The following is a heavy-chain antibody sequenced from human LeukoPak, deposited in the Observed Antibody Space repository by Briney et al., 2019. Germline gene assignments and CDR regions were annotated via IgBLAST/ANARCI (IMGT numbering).Heavy chain of an antibody. V-gene: IGHV3-30*02. Sequence: GGSLRLSCAASGFTFSSYGMYWVRQAPGKGLEWVAFIRYDGSNKYYADSVKGRFTISRDNSKNTLYLQMNSLRAEDTAVYYCRYYGSGSYYTLDYWGQGTLVTVSS. D-gene: IGHD3-10*01. CDR1: GFTFSSYG. CDR3: RYYGSGSYYTLDY. J-gene: IGHJ4*02. CDR2: IRYDGSNK.